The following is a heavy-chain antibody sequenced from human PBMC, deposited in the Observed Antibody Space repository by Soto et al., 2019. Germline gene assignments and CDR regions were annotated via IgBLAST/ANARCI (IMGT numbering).Heavy chain of an antibody. V-gene: IGHV4-34*01. CDR3: ARGSRPYYYYYMDV. CDR2: INHSGST. CDR1: GGSFSGYY. Sequence: SETLSLTCAVYGGSFSGYYWSWIRQPPGKGLEWIGEINHSGSTNYNPSLKSRVTISVDTSKNQFSLKLSSVTAADTAVYYCARGSRPYYYYYMDVWGKGTTVTVSS. J-gene: IGHJ6*03.